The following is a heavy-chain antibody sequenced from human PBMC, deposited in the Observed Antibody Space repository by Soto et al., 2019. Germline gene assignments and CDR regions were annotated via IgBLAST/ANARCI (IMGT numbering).Heavy chain of an antibody. CDR1: GFTFSSCA. V-gene: IGHV3-23*01. D-gene: IGHD3-22*01. CDR3: AKGSKYYDSSGYYYDY. CDR2: ISGSGGST. Sequence: GSLRLSCAASGFTFSSCAMSWVRQAPGKGLEWVSAISGSGGSTYYADSVKGRFTIPRDNSKNTLYLQMNSLRAEDTAVYYCAKGSKYYDSSGYYYDYWGQGTLVTVSS. J-gene: IGHJ4*02.